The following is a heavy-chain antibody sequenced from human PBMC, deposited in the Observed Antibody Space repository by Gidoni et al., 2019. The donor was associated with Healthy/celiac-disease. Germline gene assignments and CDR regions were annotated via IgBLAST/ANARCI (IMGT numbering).Heavy chain of an antibody. CDR1: GFTFDDYA. J-gene: IGHJ4*02. CDR2: ISWNSGSI. Sequence: EVQLVESGGGLVQPGRSLRLSCAASGFTFDDYAMHWVRQAPGKGLEWVSGISWNSGSIGYADSVKGRFTISRDNAKNSLYLQMNSLRAEDTALYYCAKDLSSSWYHSYDYWGQGTLVTVSS. CDR3: AKDLSSSWYHSYDY. D-gene: IGHD6-13*01. V-gene: IGHV3-9*01.